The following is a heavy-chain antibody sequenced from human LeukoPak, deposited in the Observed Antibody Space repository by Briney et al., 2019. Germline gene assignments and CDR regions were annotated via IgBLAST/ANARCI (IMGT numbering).Heavy chain of an antibody. J-gene: IGHJ6*03. Sequence: GGSERLSCAASGFTFSSYRMSWVRQAPGKGLEWVSAISGSGDNTYCADSVKGRFTISRDNSKNTLYLQMNSLRAEDTAVYYCAKRYYYMDVWGKGTTVTVSS. V-gene: IGHV3-23*01. CDR2: ISGSGDNT. CDR1: GFTFSSYR. CDR3: AKRYYYMDV.